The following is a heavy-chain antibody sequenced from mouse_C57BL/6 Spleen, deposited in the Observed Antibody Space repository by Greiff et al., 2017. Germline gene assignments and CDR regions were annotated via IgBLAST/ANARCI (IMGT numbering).Heavy chain of an antibody. CDR1: GFTFSSYA. CDR2: ISDGGSYT. V-gene: IGHV5-4*01. CDR3: AREGDLRAMDY. Sequence: QLVESGGGLVKPGGSLKLSCAASGFTFSSYAMSWVRQTPEERLEWVATISDGGSYTYYPDNVKGRFTISRDNAKNNLYLQMSHLKSEDTAMYYCAREGDLRAMDYWGQGTSVTVSS. J-gene: IGHJ4*01.